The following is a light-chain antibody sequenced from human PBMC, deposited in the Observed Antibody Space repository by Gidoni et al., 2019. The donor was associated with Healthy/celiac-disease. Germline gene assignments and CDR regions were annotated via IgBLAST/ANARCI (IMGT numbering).Light chain of an antibody. CDR2: AAS. J-gene: IGKJ5*01. CDR3: QQSYSTPSIT. CDR1: QSISSY. V-gene: IGKV1-39*01. Sequence: DIQMTQSPSSLSASVGDRVTITCRASQSISSYLNWYQQKPGKAPKLLIYAASRLQSGVPSRFSGSGYGTDFTLNISSLQPEDFATYYCQQSYSTPSITFGQGTRLEIK.